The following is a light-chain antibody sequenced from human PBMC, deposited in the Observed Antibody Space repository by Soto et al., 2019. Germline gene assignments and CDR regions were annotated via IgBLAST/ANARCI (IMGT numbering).Light chain of an antibody. Sequence: EIVLMQSPGTLSLSPVERATLSSRASQSVSSSYLAWYQQKPGQAPRLLIYGASNRATGIPDRFSGSGSGTDFTLTISRLEPEDFAVYYCQQYGSSGTFGQGTKVDIK. CDR3: QQYGSSGT. V-gene: IGKV3-20*01. J-gene: IGKJ1*01. CDR1: QSVSSSY. CDR2: GAS.